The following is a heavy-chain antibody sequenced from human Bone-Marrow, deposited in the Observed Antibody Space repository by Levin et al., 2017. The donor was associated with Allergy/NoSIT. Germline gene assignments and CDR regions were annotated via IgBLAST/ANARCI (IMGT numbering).Heavy chain of an antibody. V-gene: IGHV3-23*01. CDR1: GLTFRSYA. CDR3: AKELAGRKAVVAIDY. CDR2: ISDSGGST. D-gene: IGHD6-19*01. Sequence: GGSLRLSCAASGLTFRSYAMSWVRQAPGKGLEWVSSISDSGGSTYTADPVKGRFTISRDNSKNTLYLKMNSLRAEDTAVYYCAKELAGRKAVVAIDYWGQGTLVTVSS. J-gene: IGHJ4*02.